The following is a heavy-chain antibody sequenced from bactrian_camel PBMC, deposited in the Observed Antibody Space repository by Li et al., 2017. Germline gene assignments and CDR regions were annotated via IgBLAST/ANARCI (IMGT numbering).Heavy chain of an antibody. Sequence: HVQLVESGGGAVQAGGSLRLSCVIYGNTPRSNCMGWFRQAPAKEREGVARIATRSGNTLYADSVKGRFSISKDNAKNTLYLQMNSLKPEDTAMYYCAADSRPCRAAVSAQLYNYWGQGTQVTVSS. V-gene: IGHV3-3*01. CDR3: AADSRPCRAAVSAQLYNY. J-gene: IGHJ4*01. CDR2: IATRSGNT. CDR1: GNTPRSNC. D-gene: IGHD3*01.